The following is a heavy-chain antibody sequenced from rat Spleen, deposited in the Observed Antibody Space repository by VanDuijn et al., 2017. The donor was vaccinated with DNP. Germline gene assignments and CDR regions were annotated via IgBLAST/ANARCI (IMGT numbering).Heavy chain of an antibody. CDR1: GFTFSNSG. CDR2: IISDGSRT. CDR3: VRPDYYDGSYPHY. Sequence: EVQLVESGGGLVQPGRSLKVSCAASGFTFSNSGMHWIRQAPRKGLEWVATIISDGSRTYYRDSVKGRFTISRDNAESTLYLQMDSLRSEDSATYYCVRPDYYDGSYPHYWGQGVMVTVSS. D-gene: IGHD1-12*02. J-gene: IGHJ2*01. V-gene: IGHV5-19*01.